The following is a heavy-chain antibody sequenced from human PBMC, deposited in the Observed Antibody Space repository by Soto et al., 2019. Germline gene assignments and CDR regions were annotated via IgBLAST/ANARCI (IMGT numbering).Heavy chain of an antibody. CDR3: TKRRGSGSFYNPFDY. J-gene: IGHJ4*02. CDR1: AFTFSSYA. V-gene: IGHV3-23*01. Sequence: GGSLRLSCAASAFTFSSYAMSWVRQAPGKGLEWVSDISGSTTYYADSVKGRFTISRDTSKNTLYLQMNSLRAEDTAVYYCTKRRGSGSFYNPFDYWGQGTLVTVSS. D-gene: IGHD3-10*01. CDR2: ISGSTT.